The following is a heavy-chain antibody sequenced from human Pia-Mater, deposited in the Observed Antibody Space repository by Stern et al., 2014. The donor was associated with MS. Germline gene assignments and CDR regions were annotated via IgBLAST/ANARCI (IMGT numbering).Heavy chain of an antibody. CDR3: ARGVTAVTNYVPNWCFDL. CDR1: GGSITNRDY. D-gene: IGHD4-11*01. V-gene: IGHV4-39*02. Sequence: VQLEESGPGLVKPSETLSLTCSVSGGSITNRDYWGWIRQSPGKGLEWIGRVYYSGITYYRPSLKSRATISIDTSKNPFSLKLTSVTATDTAVYFCARGVTAVTNYVPNWCFDLWGRGTLVTISS. CDR2: VYYSGIT. J-gene: IGHJ2*01.